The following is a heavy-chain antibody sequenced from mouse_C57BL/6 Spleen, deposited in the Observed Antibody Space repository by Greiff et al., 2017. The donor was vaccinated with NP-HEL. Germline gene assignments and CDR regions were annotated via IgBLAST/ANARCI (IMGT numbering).Heavy chain of an antibody. CDR1: GYTFTSYW. V-gene: IGHV1-69*01. Sequence: QVQLQQPGAELVMPGASVKLSCKASGYTFTSYWMHWVKQRPGQGLEWIGEIDPSDSYTNYNQKFKGKSTLTVDKSSSTAYMQLSSLTSEDSAVYYCARVGTGTPFAYWGQGTLVTVSA. D-gene: IGHD4-1*01. J-gene: IGHJ3*01. CDR3: ARVGTGTPFAY. CDR2: IDPSDSYT.